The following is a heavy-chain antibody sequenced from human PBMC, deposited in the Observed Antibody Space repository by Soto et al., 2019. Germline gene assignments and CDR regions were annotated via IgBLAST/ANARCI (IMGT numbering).Heavy chain of an antibody. J-gene: IGHJ6*02. D-gene: IGHD3-3*01. Sequence: QEQVEESGGGVVQPGTSLRLSCAAFRFSFSNYGMHWVRQAPGKGLEWVAVMSHDGSIKYYTDSVKGRFTISRDNSKNTLYLQMNSLRTDDTAVYYCAKDWRWNRLNYGMNVWGQGATVTVSS. CDR3: AKDWRWNRLNYGMNV. V-gene: IGHV3-30*18. CDR2: MSHDGSIK. CDR1: RFSFSNYG.